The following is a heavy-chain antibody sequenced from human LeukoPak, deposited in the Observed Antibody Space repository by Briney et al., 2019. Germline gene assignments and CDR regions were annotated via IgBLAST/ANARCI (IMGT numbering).Heavy chain of an antibody. CDR1: GYSFTSSW. Sequence: GESLKISCQASGYSFTSSWIGWVRQMPGKSLEWMGTIFPADSDTRYSPSFQGQVTISVDKSNNTAYLQWSSLKASDTAIYYCARLSGGSPWGQGTLVTVSS. J-gene: IGHJ5*02. CDR3: ARLSGGSP. D-gene: IGHD2-15*01. V-gene: IGHV5-51*01. CDR2: IFPADSDT.